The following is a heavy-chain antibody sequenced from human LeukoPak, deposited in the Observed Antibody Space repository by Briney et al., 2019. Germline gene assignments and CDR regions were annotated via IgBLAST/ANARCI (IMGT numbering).Heavy chain of an antibody. CDR1: GFTFSNAW. V-gene: IGHV3-15*01. Sequence: GGSLTLTCAASGFTFSNAWMSWVRQAPGKGLEWVGRIKSKTDGGTTDYAAPAKGRFTISRDDSKNTLYLQMNSLKTEDTAVYYCTTDKQWFWASDIWGQGTMVAVSS. D-gene: IGHD3-10*01. J-gene: IGHJ3*02. CDR3: TTDKQWFWASDI. CDR2: IKSKTDGGTT.